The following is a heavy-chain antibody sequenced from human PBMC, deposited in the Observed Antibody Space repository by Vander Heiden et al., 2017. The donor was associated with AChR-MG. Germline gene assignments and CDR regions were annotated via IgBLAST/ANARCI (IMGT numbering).Heavy chain of an antibody. CDR1: GGSFSGYY. Sequence: QVQLQQWGAGLLKPSETLSLTCAVYGGSFSGYYWTWIRQSPGKGLEWIGKINQSGSTNYNPSLKSRVTISIDTSKNQFSLKVNSVTAADTAVYYCARGDDSGYWKGRFDPWGQGTLVTVSS. V-gene: IGHV4-34*01. CDR3: ARGDDSGYWKGRFDP. J-gene: IGHJ5*02. D-gene: IGHD5-12*01. CDR2: INQSGST.